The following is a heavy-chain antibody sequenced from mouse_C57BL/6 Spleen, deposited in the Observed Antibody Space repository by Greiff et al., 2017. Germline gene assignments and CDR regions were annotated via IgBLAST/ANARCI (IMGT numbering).Heavy chain of an antibody. CDR1: GYTFTSYW. V-gene: IGHV1-74*01. Sequence: QVQLQQPGAELVKPGASVKVSCKASGYTFTSYWMHWVKQRPGQGLEWIGRIHPSDSDTNYNQKFKGKATLTVDKSSSTAYMQRSRLTSDDSAVYYCARWTYSNYAVDYWGQGTTLTVSS. J-gene: IGHJ2*01. D-gene: IGHD2-5*01. CDR3: ARWTYSNYAVDY. CDR2: IHPSDSDT.